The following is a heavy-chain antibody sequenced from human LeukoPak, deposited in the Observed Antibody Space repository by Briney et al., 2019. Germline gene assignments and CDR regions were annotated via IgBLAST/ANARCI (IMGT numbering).Heavy chain of an antibody. Sequence: SETLSLTCTVSGGSISGHYWTWIRLPPGKGLELIGHIFSTGATHYSPSLRSRVSMSIDTSKNQFSLWLHSVNVAYTAVYYCARFSTRFGSGCSDASCYVHYWGQGTQVTVSS. D-gene: IGHD2-2*01. CDR3: ARFSTRFGSGCSDASCYVHY. CDR1: GGSISGHY. J-gene: IGHJ4*02. CDR2: IFSTGAT. V-gene: IGHV4-59*11.